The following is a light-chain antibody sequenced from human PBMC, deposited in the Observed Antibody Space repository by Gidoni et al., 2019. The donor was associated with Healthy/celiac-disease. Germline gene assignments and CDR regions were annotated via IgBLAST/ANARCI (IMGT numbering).Light chain of an antibody. Sequence: EIVLTQSPGTLSLSPGERATLSCRASQSVSSSYLAGYQQKPGQAPRLLIYGASSRATGIPERFSGSGSGTDFTLTISRLEPEDFAVYYCQQYGSSPYTFGQGTKLEIK. CDR1: QSVSSSY. CDR3: QQYGSSPYT. J-gene: IGKJ2*01. CDR2: GAS. V-gene: IGKV3-20*01.